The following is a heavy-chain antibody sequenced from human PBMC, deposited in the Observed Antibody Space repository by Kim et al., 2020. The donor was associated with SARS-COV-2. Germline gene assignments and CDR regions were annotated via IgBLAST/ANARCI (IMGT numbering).Heavy chain of an antibody. D-gene: IGHD2-21*02. V-gene: IGHV1-46*01. Sequence: ASVKVSCKASGYTFTSNHMHWVRQAPGQGLEWMGMITPNGGSTNYAQKFQGSVTMTRDTSTSTVCMELSSLRSEDTAVYYCARDREGDWTFDYWGQGTLVTVSS. CDR1: GYTFTSNH. CDR2: ITPNGGST. CDR3: ARDREGDWTFDY. J-gene: IGHJ4*02.